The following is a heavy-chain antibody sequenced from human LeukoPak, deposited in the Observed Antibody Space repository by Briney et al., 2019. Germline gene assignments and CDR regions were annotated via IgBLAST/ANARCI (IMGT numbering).Heavy chain of an antibody. J-gene: IGHJ4*02. CDR2: ISSSSSYI. CDR3: ARAGGFTYYDFWSGPLDY. Sequence: GGSLRLSCAASGFTFSSYSMNWVRQAPGKGLEGVSSISSSSSYIYYADSVKGRFTISRDNAKNSLYLQMNSLRAEDTAVYYCARAGGFTYYDFWSGPLDYWGQGTLVTVSS. CDR1: GFTFSSYS. D-gene: IGHD3-3*01. V-gene: IGHV3-21*01.